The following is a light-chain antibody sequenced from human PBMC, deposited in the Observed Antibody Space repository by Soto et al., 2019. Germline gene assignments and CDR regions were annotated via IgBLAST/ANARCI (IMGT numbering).Light chain of an antibody. V-gene: IGKV3-15*01. CDR1: QSVGSN. J-gene: IGKJ2*01. Sequence: EIVMTQSPATLSVSPGERASLSCRASQSVGSNLAWYQQTAGQAPRLLIYGASTRATGIPARFSGSGSGTEFTLTISSLQSEDFAVYSCQQYXNWPYTFGQGTKLEIK. CDR3: QQYXNWPYT. CDR2: GAS.